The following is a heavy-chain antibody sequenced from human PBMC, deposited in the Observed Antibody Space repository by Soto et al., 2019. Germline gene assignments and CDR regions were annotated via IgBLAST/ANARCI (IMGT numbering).Heavy chain of an antibody. CDR1: GGTFSSYA. D-gene: IGHD2-2*01. CDR3: ARIALNCSSTSCMVSWFDP. V-gene: IGHV1-69*13. J-gene: IGHJ5*02. CDR2: IIPIFGTA. Sequence: SVKVSCKASGGTFSSYAISWVRQAPGQGLEWMGGIIPIFGTAHYAQKFQGRVTITADESTSTAYMELSSQRSEDTAVYYCARIALNCSSTSCMVSWFDPWGQGTLVTVSS.